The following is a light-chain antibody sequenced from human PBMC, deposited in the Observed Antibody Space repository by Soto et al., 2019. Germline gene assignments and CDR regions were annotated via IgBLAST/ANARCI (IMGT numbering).Light chain of an antibody. V-gene: IGLV1-40*01. CDR1: SSNIGAGYD. Sequence: QSVLTQPPSVSGAPGQRVTISCTGSSSNIGAGYDVHWYQHLPGTAPKLLVHGNNDRPSGVPDRFSPSKSDTSASLAITGLQVEDEADYYCQSFDSRLSGWVFGGGTKVTVL. J-gene: IGLJ2*01. CDR3: QSFDSRLSGWV. CDR2: GNN.